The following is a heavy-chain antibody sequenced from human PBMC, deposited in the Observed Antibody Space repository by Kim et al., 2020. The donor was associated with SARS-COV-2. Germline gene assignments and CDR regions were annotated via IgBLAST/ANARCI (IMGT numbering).Heavy chain of an antibody. CDR2: ISISSSFI. CDR1: GFTFSDYY. Sequence: GGSLRLSCAASGFTFSDYYMSWIRQAPGKGLECIAYISISSSFIIYADSVKGRFSVSRDNARGSLYLQLNSLRAEDTAVYYCAREAATGSFDIWGQGTMVTVSS. J-gene: IGHJ3*02. D-gene: IGHD6-13*01. V-gene: IGHV3-11*05. CDR3: AREAATGSFDI.